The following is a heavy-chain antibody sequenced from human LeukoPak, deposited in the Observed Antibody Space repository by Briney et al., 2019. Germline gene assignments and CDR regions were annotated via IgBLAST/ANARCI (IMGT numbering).Heavy chain of an antibody. CDR1: GFTFSSYG. Sequence: GGSLRLSCAASGFTFSSYGMHWVRQAPGKGLEWVAVISYDGSNKYYADSVKGRFTISRDNSKNTLYLQMNSLRAEDTAVYYCAKDRRIAARSDYWGQGTLVTVSS. D-gene: IGHD6-6*01. V-gene: IGHV3-30*18. CDR3: AKDRRIAARSDY. CDR2: ISYDGSNK. J-gene: IGHJ4*02.